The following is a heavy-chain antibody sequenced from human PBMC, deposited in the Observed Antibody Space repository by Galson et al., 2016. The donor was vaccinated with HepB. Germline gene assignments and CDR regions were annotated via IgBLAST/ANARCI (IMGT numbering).Heavy chain of an antibody. D-gene: IGHD2-15*01. CDR1: GYSFTGYY. CDR3: ARGSCSGGSCYAPAGYYYYYGRDV. J-gene: IGHJ6*02. Sequence: SVKVSCKASGYSFTGYYMHWARQAPGQGLEWMGWINPNSGGTNYAQKFQGWVTMTRDASISTAYMELSRLRSGDSAVYYCARGSCSGGSCYAPAGYYYYYGRDVGGQGTTVTVSS. V-gene: IGHV1-2*04. CDR2: INPNSGGT.